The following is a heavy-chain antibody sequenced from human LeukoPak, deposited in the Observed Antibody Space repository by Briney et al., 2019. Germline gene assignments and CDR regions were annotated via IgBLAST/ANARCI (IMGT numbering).Heavy chain of an antibody. J-gene: IGHJ4*02. CDR3: SRDPRNNDY. Sequence: GGSLRLSCAASGFTFSDSYMTWLRQAPGKGLELLSYISGSASDVNYIDSVRGRFTISRDNAKNSLYLHMNSLTVEDTAVYYCSRDPRNNDYWGQGTLVTVSS. CDR1: GFTFSDSY. V-gene: IGHV3-11*05. CDR2: ISGSASDV.